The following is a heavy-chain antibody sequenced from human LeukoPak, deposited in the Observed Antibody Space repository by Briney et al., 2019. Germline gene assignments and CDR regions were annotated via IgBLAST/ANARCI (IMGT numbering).Heavy chain of an antibody. Sequence: GGSLRLSCAASGFTFSSYDMHWVRQATGKGLEWVSAIGVAANTFYSGSVKGRFTISRENAKNPLYLLMTSLRAEDTAVYYCARQNTPHGNFDYWGQESWSPSPQ. J-gene: IGHJ4*01. V-gene: IGHV3-13*01. CDR2: IGVAANT. CDR3: ARQNTPHGNFDY. CDR1: GFTFSSYD. D-gene: IGHD1-26*01.